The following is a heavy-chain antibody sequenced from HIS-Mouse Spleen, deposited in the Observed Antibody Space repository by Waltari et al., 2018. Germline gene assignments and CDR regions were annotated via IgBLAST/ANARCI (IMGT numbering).Heavy chain of an antibody. D-gene: IGHD6-19*01. CDR2: IDWDYDK. V-gene: IGHV2-70*15. J-gene: IGHJ4*02. Sequence: QVTLRESGPALVKPTQTLTLTCTFSGFSLSTSCMCVSWIRPPSGNALEWLSRIDWDYDKYYSTSLKTRLTISRDTSKNQVVLTMTNMDPRDTATYYCARIAEGYTSGWYAFDYWGQGTLVTVSS. CDR3: ARIAEGYTSGWYAFDY. CDR1: GFSLSTSCMC.